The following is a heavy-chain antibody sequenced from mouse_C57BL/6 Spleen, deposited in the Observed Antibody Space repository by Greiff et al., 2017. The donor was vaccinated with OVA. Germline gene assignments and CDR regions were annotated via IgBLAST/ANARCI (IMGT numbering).Heavy chain of an antibody. CDR2: IDPNSGGT. J-gene: IGHJ1*03. CDR1: GYTFTSYW. CDR3: ARESYYWYFDV. Sequence: VQLQQPGAELVKPGASVKLSCKASGYTFTSYWMHWVKQRPGRGLEWIGMIDPNSGGTKYNEKFKSKATLTVDKPSSTAYMQLSSLTSEDSAVYYCARESYYWYFDVWGTGTTVTVSS. V-gene: IGHV1-72*01.